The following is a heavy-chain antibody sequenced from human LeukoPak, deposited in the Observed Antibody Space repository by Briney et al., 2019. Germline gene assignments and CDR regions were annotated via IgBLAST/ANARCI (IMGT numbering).Heavy chain of an antibody. CDR1: GYTFTGYF. J-gene: IGHJ4*02. CDR3: AVLATTTRHY. D-gene: IGHD1-26*01. V-gene: IGHV1-2*04. Sequence: GASVKVSCKASGYTFTGYFMHWVRQAPGQGLEWMGWINPNTGGTNYAQKFQGWVTMTRDTSITTAYMELSRLRSDDTAVYYCAVLATTTRHYWGQGTLVTVSS. CDR2: INPNTGGT.